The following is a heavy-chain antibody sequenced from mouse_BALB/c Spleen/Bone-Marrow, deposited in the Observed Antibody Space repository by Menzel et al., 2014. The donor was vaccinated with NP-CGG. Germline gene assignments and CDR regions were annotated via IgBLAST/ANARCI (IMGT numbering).Heavy chain of an antibody. J-gene: IGHJ4*01. CDR1: GYAFSSYW. CDR2: IYPGDGDT. Sequence: VQLQQSGAELVRPGSSVKISCKASGYAFSSYWMNWVKPRPGQGLEWIGQIYPGDGDTNYNGNFKDKATLTVDRSSSTAFMQLSSLTSEDSAVYFCARWYRDPHFAMDYWGPGTSVTVSS. CDR3: ARWYRDPHFAMDY. V-gene: IGHV1-80*01. D-gene: IGHD2-14*01.